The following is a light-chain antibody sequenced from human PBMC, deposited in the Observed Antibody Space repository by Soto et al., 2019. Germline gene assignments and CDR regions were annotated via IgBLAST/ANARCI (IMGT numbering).Light chain of an antibody. CDR1: QGVSSY. J-gene: IGKJ5*01. V-gene: IGKV3D-11*01. CDR3: QRRRNWQIT. CDR2: DAS. Sequence: EIVLTQSQATLSLSPGERATLSCRASQGVSSYLAWYQQKPGQAPRLLIYDASNRATGIPARFSGSGPGTDFTLTLSSLEHEDFAVYYCQRRRNWQITFGQGPRLEIK.